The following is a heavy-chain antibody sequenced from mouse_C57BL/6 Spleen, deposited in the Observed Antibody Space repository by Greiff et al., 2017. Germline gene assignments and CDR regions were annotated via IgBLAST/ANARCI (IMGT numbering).Heavy chain of an antibody. V-gene: IGHV2-5*01. Sequence: VQLQQSGPGLVQPSQSLSITCTVSGFSLTSYGVHWVRQSPGKGLEWLGVIWRGGSTDYNAAFMSRLTTTTDNSKSPVSFKMHRLQAADTAIYVCAKTARDWDVGGFAYWGQGTLVTVSA. J-gene: IGHJ3*01. CDR2: IWRGGST. D-gene: IGHD4-1*01. CDR3: AKTARDWDVGGFAY. CDR1: GFSLTSYG.